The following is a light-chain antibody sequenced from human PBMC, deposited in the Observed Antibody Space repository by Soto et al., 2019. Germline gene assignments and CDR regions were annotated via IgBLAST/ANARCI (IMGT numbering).Light chain of an antibody. J-gene: IGKJ4*01. Sequence: EIVLTQSPGTLSLSPGERATLSCRASQSVSSSYLAWYQQKPGQAPRLLIYGASSRATGIPDRFSGSGSGTDFTLTISRLEPEDFAVYYCQQYGSSPLTSDGGTKVDIK. CDR3: QQYGSSPLT. CDR2: GAS. V-gene: IGKV3-20*01. CDR1: QSVSSSY.